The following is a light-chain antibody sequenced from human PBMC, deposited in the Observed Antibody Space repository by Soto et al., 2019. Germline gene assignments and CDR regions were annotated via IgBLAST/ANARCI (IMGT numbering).Light chain of an antibody. V-gene: IGKV1-39*01. CDR1: QSIGKH. CDR2: GAS. CDR3: QQSQSSPTT. Sequence: DLQMTQSPSFLSASVGDTVTITCRASQSIGKHLNWYQQKPGKAPRFLIYGASTLQSGVPSRFTGSGSGTDFTLNVNSLQHADFAIYCCQQSQSSPTTFGQGTRLEI. J-gene: IGKJ5*01.